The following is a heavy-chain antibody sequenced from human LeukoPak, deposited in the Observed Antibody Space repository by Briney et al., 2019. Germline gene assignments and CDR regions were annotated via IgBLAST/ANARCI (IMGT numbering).Heavy chain of an antibody. CDR2: ISYSGSA. D-gene: IGHD6-19*01. Sequence: PSETLSLTCTVSGGAISTFYWSWIRQPPGKGLEWIGYISYSGSASYIPSLKSRVTISVDTSKNQFSLKLTSVTAADTALYYCASESVALAGIDYWGQGTLVTVSS. V-gene: IGHV4-59*08. CDR3: ASESVALAGIDY. J-gene: IGHJ4*02. CDR1: GGAISTFY.